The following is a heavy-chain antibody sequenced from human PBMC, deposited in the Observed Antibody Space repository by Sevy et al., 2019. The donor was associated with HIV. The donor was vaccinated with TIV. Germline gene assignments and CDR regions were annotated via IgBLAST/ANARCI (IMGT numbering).Heavy chain of an antibody. CDR2: IASYGNDE. D-gene: IGHD6-19*01. Sequence: GGSLRLSCAASGFTFSNYVMHWVRQAPGKGLEWVTFIASYGNDEDYADSVKGRFTISRDNSKNTLYLQMNSLRPEDTAAYYCARSVLAVAGSYGMDVWGQGTTVTVSS. J-gene: IGHJ6*02. CDR3: ARSVLAVAGSYGMDV. V-gene: IGHV3-30*04. CDR1: GFTFSNYV.